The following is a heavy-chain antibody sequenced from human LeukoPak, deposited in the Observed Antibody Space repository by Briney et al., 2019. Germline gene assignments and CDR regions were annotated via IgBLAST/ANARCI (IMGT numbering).Heavy chain of an antibody. Sequence: PGGSLRLSCAASGFTFSSYAMSWVRQAPGKGLEWVSAISGSGGSTYYADPVKGRFTGPRDNSNNTLYLQMNSLRAEDTAVYYCVSRPGWTTTDNWGQGTLVTVSS. CDR2: ISGSGGST. V-gene: IGHV3-23*01. CDR3: VSRPGWTTTDN. J-gene: IGHJ4*02. CDR1: GFTFSSYA. D-gene: IGHD3/OR15-3a*01.